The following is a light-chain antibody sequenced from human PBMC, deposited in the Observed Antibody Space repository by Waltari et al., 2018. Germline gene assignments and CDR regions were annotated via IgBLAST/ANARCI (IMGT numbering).Light chain of an antibody. V-gene: IGKV3-20*01. CDR1: QSVSSSY. J-gene: IGKJ1*01. CDR3: QQYGSSPLT. CDR2: GAS. Sequence: ELVLTQSPGTLSLSPGERATLSCRDSQSVSSSYLAWYQQKPGQATRLLIYGASSRATCIPDRFSGSGSGTDFTLTISRLEPEDFAVYYCQQYGSSPLTFGQGTKVEIK.